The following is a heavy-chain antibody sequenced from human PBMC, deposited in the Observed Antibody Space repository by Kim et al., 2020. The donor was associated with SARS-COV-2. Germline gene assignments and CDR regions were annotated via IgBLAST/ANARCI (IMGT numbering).Heavy chain of an antibody. CDR3: ARYTMNWYGSENWFDP. CDR2: IRPTTGEA. D-gene: IGHD1-1*01. J-gene: IGHJ5*02. V-gene: IGHV1-2*06. Sequence: ASVKVSCKASGYTFNMYYIHWVRQAPGQGLEWMGRIRPTTGEAIYAQKFLGRVTMTRDSSISTAYMELSSLTSDDTAIYYCARYTMNWYGSENWFDPWGQGSLVTVSS. CDR1: GYTFNMYY.